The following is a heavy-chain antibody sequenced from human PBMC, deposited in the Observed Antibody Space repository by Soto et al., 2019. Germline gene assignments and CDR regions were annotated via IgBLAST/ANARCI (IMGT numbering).Heavy chain of an antibody. D-gene: IGHD2-21*02. Sequence: QVQLVQSGAEEKKPGASVKVSCKASGYTFTSYAMHWMRQAPGQRLEWMGWINAGNGNTKYSRKFQGRVTITRDTSSSTAYMELSSLRSEDTAVYYCARAWVVVTAPDYWGQGTLVTVSS. J-gene: IGHJ4*02. CDR3: ARAWVVVTAPDY. CDR2: INAGNGNT. V-gene: IGHV1-3*05. CDR1: GYTFTSYA.